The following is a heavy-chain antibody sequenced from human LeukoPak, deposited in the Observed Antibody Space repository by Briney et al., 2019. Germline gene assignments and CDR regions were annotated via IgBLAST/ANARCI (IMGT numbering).Heavy chain of an antibody. V-gene: IGHV4-59*01. CDR3: ARERHLYDFWSGYYTNDAFDI. Sequence: SEALSLTCTVSGGSISSYYWSWIRPPPGKVLEWIGYIYYSGSTNYNPSLKSRVTISVDTSKNQFSLKLSSVTAADTAVYYCARERHLYDFWSGYYTNDAFDIWGQGTMVTVSS. J-gene: IGHJ3*02. CDR1: GGSISSYY. D-gene: IGHD3-3*01. CDR2: IYYSGST.